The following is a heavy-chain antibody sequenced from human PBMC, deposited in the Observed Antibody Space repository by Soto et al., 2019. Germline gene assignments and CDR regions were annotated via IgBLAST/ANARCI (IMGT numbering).Heavy chain of an antibody. D-gene: IGHD5-12*01. Sequence: SLRLSCAASGFTFDDYAMHWVRQAPGKGLEWVSGISWNSGSIGYADSVKGRFTISRDNAKNSLYLQMNSLRAEDTALYYCAKGKIGGYDFCAFDIWGQGTMVTVSS. V-gene: IGHV3-9*01. J-gene: IGHJ3*02. CDR1: GFTFDDYA. CDR3: AKGKIGGYDFCAFDI. CDR2: ISWNSGSI.